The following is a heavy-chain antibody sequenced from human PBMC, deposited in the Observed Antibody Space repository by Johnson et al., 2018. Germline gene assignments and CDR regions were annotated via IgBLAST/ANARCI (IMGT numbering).Heavy chain of an antibody. CDR2: INHSGST. CDR1: GGSFSGYY. D-gene: IGHD7-27*01. Sequence: QVQLQQWGAGLLKXSETLSLTCAVYGGSFSGYYWSWIRQPPGKGLEWIGEINHSGSTNYNPSLKSRVTISVDTSTNQFSLKLSSVTAADTAGYYCARNWGAGYHYMDVWGKGTTVTVSS. J-gene: IGHJ6*03. V-gene: IGHV4-34*01. CDR3: ARNWGAGYHYMDV.